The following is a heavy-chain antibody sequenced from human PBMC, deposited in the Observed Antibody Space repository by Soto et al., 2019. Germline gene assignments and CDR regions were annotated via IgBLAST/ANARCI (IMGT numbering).Heavy chain of an antibody. CDR1: GGTFSSYA. J-gene: IGHJ4*02. Sequence: ASVKVSCKASGGTFSSYAISWVRQAPGQGLEWMGGINAGNGNTKYSQKFQGRVTITRDTSASTAYMELSSLRSEDTAVYYCARGLNGYLHYFDYWGQGTPVTVSS. D-gene: IGHD5-18*01. CDR3: ARGLNGYLHYFDY. V-gene: IGHV1-3*01. CDR2: INAGNGNT.